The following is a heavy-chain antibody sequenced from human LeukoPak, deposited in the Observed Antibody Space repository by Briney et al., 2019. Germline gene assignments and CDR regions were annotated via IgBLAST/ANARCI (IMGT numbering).Heavy chain of an antibody. J-gene: IGHJ6*02. Sequence: SVKVSCRASGGTFSSYAISWVRQAPGQGLEWMGRIIPILGIANYAQKIQGRVTITADKSTSTAYMELSSLRSEDTAVYYCARDPHKYYYDSSGYFNYYYYGMDVWGQGTTVTVSS. CDR1: GGTFSSYA. CDR3: ARDPHKYYYDSSGYFNYYYYGMDV. CDR2: IIPILGIA. D-gene: IGHD3-22*01. V-gene: IGHV1-69*04.